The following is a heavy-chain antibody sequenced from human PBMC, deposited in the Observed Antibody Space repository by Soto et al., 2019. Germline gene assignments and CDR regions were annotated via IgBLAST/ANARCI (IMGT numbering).Heavy chain of an antibody. CDR3: ARLLTPRGYVDY. V-gene: IGHV1-69*13. CDR1: GGPFGSYA. CDR2: IIPIFGTA. J-gene: IGHJ4*02. Sequence: GASVKVSCNASGGPFGSYAISWVRQAPGQGLEWMGGIIPIFGTANYAQKFQGRVTITADESTSTAYMELSSLRSEDTAVYYCARLLTPRGYVDYWGQGTLVTVSS. D-gene: IGHD2-15*01.